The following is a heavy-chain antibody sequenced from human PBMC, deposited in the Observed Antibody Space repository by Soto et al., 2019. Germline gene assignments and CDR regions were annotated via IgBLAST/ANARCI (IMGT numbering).Heavy chain of an antibody. CDR3: ARVRMAGPFDY. CDR1: GFTFNSSA. Sequence: GGSPRLSCSASGFTFNSSAMSWVRQAQGKGLEWVSAISGSGGSTYYADSVKGRFTISRDNAKNSLYLQMNSLRAEDTAVYYCARVRMAGPFDYWGQGTLVTVSS. D-gene: IGHD6-19*01. J-gene: IGHJ4*02. V-gene: IGHV3-23*01. CDR2: ISGSGGST.